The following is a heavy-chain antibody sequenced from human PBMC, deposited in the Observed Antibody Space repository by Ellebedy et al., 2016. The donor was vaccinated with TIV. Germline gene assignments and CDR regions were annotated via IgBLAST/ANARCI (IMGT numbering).Heavy chain of an antibody. CDR2: INPSGGST. J-gene: IGHJ4*02. V-gene: IGHV1-46*01. D-gene: IGHD1-26*01. CDR3: VRDGTHFGY. Sequence: ASVKVSCKASGYTFTGYYMHWVRQAPGHGLEWMGIINPSGGSTTYAQKFQGRVTMTRDTSTRTLYMDLSSLRSDDTAVYYCVRDGTHFGYWGQGTLVSVSS. CDR1: GYTFTGYY.